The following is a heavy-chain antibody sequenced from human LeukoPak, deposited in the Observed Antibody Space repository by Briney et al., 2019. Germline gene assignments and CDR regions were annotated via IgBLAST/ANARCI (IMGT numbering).Heavy chain of an antibody. CDR3: ARGITGTTGFVY. CDR2: INPNSGNT. J-gene: IGHJ4*02. D-gene: IGHD1-7*01. Sequence: PQASVKVSCKASGYTFTGYYMHWVRQAPGQGLEWMGWINPNSGNTGYAQKFQGRVTMTRNTSISTAYMELSSLRSEDTAVYYCARGITGTTGFVYWGQGTLVTVSS. V-gene: IGHV1-8*02. CDR1: GYTFTGYY.